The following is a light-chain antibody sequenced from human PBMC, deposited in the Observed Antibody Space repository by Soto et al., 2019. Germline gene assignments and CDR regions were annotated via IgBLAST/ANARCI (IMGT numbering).Light chain of an antibody. CDR2: SNN. CDR3: AAWDDSLNGPV. J-gene: IGLJ2*01. V-gene: IGLV1-44*01. CDR1: SSNIGSNT. Sequence: QSVLTQPPSASGTLGQRVTISCSGGSSNIGSNTVNWYQHLPGTAPKLLIYSNNQRPSGVPDRFSGSMSGTSASLAISGLQSEDEADYYCAAWDDSLNGPVFGGGTKLTVL.